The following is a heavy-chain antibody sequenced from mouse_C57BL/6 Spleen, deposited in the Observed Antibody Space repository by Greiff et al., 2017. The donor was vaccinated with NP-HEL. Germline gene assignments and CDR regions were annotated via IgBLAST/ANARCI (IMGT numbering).Heavy chain of an antibody. D-gene: IGHD1-1*01. V-gene: IGHV1-53*01. CDR1: GYTFTSYW. CDR3: ARPYYGSSYGYFDV. CDR2: INPSNGGT. J-gene: IGHJ1*03. Sequence: VQRVESGTELVKLGASVKLSCKASGYTFTSYWMHWVKQRPGQGLEWIGNINPSNGGTNYNEKFKSKATLTVDKSSSTAYMQLSSLTSEDSAVYYCARPYYGSSYGYFDVWGTGTTVTVSS.